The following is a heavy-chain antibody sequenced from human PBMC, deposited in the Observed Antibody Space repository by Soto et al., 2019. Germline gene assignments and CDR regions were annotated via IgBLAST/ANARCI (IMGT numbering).Heavy chain of an antibody. CDR1: CYTFTSYG. V-gene: IGHV1-18*01. Sequence: AASVKVSCKASCYTFTSYGISWVRQAPGQGLEWMGWISAYNGNTNYAQKLQGRVTMTTDTSTSTAYMELRSLRSDDTVVYYCARSGEIVVYYMDVWGKGTTVTVSS. D-gene: IGHD2-15*01. CDR3: ARSGEIVVYYMDV. CDR2: ISAYNGNT. J-gene: IGHJ6*03.